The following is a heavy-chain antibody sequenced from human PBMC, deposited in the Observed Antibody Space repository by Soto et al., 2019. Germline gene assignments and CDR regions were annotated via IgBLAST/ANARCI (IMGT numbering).Heavy chain of an antibody. CDR1: GFSFSISP. V-gene: IGHV3-30-3*01. D-gene: IGHD7-27*01. J-gene: IGHJ4*02. CDR3: ARDPKTSGGQHWAFNYFDS. Sequence: QVQLVESGGGVVQPGRSLRLSCAASGFSFSISPMHWVRQAPGKGPEWVALISYDGTNKFYADSVKGGFTISRDNSKSTLYLQADSLRPEDAAVYYCARDPKTSGGQHWAFNYFDSWGQGTLVTVSS. CDR2: ISYDGTNK.